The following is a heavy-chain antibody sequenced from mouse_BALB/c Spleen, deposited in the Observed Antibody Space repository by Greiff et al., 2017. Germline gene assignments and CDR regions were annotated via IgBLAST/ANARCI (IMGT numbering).Heavy chain of an antibody. Sequence: EVKLVESGGGLVQPGGSRKLSCAASGFTFSSFGMHWVRQAPEKGLEWVAYISSGSSTIYYADTVKGRFTISRDNPKNTLFLQMTSLRSEDTAMYYCARLWYAMDYWGQGTSVTVSS. J-gene: IGHJ4*01. CDR1: GFTFSSFG. V-gene: IGHV5-17*02. CDR3: ARLWYAMDY. CDR2: ISSGSSTI.